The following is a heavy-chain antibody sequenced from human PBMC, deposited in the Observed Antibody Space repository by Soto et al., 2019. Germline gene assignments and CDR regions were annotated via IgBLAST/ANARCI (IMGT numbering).Heavy chain of an antibody. CDR1: GFTFSGSA. D-gene: IGHD1-26*01. Sequence: EVQLVESGGGLVQPGGSLKLSCAASGFTFSGSAMHWVRQASGKGLEWVGRIRSKANSYATAYAASVKGRFTISRDDSKNTAYLQMNSLKTEDTAVYYCTLLSGSNPGVYWGQGTLVTVSS. CDR3: TLLSGSNPGVY. J-gene: IGHJ4*02. CDR2: IRSKANSYAT. V-gene: IGHV3-73*01.